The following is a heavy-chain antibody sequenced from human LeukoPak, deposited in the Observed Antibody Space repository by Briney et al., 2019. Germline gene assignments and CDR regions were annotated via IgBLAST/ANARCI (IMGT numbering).Heavy chain of an antibody. J-gene: IGHJ3*02. CDR2: TYYRSKWYN. CDR3: ARGDYGAFDT. D-gene: IGHD4/OR15-4a*01. CDR1: GDSVSSNSPA. Sequence: SQTLSLTCAISGDSVSSNSPAWSWIRQSPLRGLEWLGRTYYRSKWYNDYAVSVKSRITINPDASKNQFSLQLNSVTPEDTAVYYCARGDYGAFDTWGQGTVVTVSS. V-gene: IGHV6-1*01.